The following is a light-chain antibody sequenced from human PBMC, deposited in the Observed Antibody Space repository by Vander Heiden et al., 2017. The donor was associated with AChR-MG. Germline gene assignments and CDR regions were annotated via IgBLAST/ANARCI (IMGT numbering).Light chain of an antibody. Sequence: QSALTQPASVSGSPGQSITSSCTGTSSDVGGYNYVSWYQQHTGNAAKLMLYDVRNRPAGVANRFSGAKSGNTASLTISGLQAEYEADSSCSSSTSSSTLFFGTGTKVTVL. V-gene: IGLV2-14*03. CDR2: DVR. CDR3: SSSTSSSTLF. CDR1: SSDVGGYNY. J-gene: IGLJ1*01.